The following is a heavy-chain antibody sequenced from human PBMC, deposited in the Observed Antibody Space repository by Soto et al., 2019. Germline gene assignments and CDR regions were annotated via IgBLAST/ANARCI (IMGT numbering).Heavy chain of an antibody. CDR2: ISGSGGST. V-gene: IGHV3-23*01. CDR1: GFTFSSYA. CDR3: AAAGSTATTFSPPEYFQH. D-gene: IGHD4-17*01. Sequence: EVQLLESGGGLVQPGGSLRLSCAASGFTFSSYAMSWVRQAPGKGLEWVSAISGSGGSTYYADSVKGRFTISRDNSKNTLYLQMNSLRAEDTAVYYCAAAGSTATTFSPPEYFQHWGHGTLVTVSS. J-gene: IGHJ1*01.